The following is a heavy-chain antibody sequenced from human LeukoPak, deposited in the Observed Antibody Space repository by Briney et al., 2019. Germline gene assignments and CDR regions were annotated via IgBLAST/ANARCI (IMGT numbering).Heavy chain of an antibody. D-gene: IGHD2-15*01. CDR2: IYYSGST. J-gene: IGHJ4*02. Sequence: SETLSLTCTVSGGSISSYYWSWIRQPPGKGLEWIGYIYYSGSTNYNPSLKSRVTISVDTSKNQFSLKLSSVTAADTAVYYCARDAPTAYCSGGRCYFDYWGQGTLVTVSS. CDR1: GGSISSYY. V-gene: IGHV4-59*12. CDR3: ARDAPTAYCSGGRCYFDY.